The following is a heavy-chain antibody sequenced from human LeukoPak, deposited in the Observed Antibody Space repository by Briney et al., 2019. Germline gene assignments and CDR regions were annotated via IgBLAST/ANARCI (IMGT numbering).Heavy chain of an antibody. CDR2: IYFSGST. CDR1: GGSISSSSTYY. D-gene: IGHD6-13*01. V-gene: IGHV4-39*01. J-gene: IGHJ4*02. Sequence: PSETLSLTCFVSGGSISSSSTYYWGWIRPPPGKGLEWIGSIYFSGSTHYNSSLKRRVTISVHTSKNQFSLTLSSVTATDTATYYCARFSSSWIYYFDFWGQGTLVTVSS. CDR3: ARFSSSWIYYFDF.